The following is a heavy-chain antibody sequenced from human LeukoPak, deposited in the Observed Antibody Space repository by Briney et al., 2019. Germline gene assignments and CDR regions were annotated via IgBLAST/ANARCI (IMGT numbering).Heavy chain of an antibody. V-gene: IGHV3-33*01. CDR1: VFTLSSDG. D-gene: IGHD2-2*01. CDR3: ARDRYCSNNSCYSYYYYGMDV. CDR2: IWYDGSNK. Sequence: GGSLRLSCAASVFTLSSDGMHWVRQAPGKGLEWVAVIWYDGSNKYYADSVKGRFTISRDNSKNTLYLQMNSLRAEDTAVYYCARDRYCSNNSCYSYYYYGMDVRGQGTTVTVSS. J-gene: IGHJ6*02.